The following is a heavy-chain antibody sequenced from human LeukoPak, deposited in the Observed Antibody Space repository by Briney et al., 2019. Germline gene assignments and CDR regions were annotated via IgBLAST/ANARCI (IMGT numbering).Heavy chain of an antibody. CDR2: ISGSGGST. Sequence: GGTLRLSCAASGFTFSSYGMSWVRQAPGKGLEWVSAISGSGGSTYYADSVKGRFTISRDNSKNTLYLQMNSLRAEDTAVYYCAKIAYCGGDCYGDYFDYWGQGTLVTVSS. J-gene: IGHJ4*02. CDR3: AKIAYCGGDCYGDYFDY. D-gene: IGHD2-21*02. V-gene: IGHV3-23*01. CDR1: GFTFSSYG.